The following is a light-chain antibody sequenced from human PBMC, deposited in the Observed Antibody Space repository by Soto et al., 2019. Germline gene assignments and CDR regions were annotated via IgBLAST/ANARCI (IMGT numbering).Light chain of an antibody. V-gene: IGKV1-39*01. Sequence: DIQMTQSPSSLSASVRDTVTITCRASQSISVHLNWYQQKPGEVPKLLIYAASNLHSGVPSRFSGSGAETDFALLIRSLQPEEFATYYCQQSYITPYTFGQGTRLEIK. CDR3: QQSYITPYT. J-gene: IGKJ2*01. CDR2: AAS. CDR1: QSISVH.